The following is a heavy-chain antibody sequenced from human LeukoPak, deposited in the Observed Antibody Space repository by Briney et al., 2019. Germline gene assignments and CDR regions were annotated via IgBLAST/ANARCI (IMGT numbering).Heavy chain of an antibody. CDR1: GFTFSSYG. D-gene: IGHD2-2*01. J-gene: IGHJ4*02. V-gene: IGHV3-30*02. CDR3: AKDSWASYCSSTSCHYPSSFDY. Sequence: GGSLRLSCAASGFTFSSYGMHWVRQAPGKGLEWVAFIRYDGSNKYYADSVKGRFTISRDNSKNTLDLQMNSLRAEDTAVCYCAKDSWASYCSSTSCHYPSSFDYWGQGTLVTVSS. CDR2: IRYDGSNK.